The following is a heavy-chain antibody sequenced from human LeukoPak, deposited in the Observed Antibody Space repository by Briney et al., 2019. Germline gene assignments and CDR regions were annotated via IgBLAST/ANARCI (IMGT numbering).Heavy chain of an antibody. CDR1: GYTFTSYG. J-gene: IGHJ3*02. Sequence: HRASVKVSCKASGYTFTSYGISWVRQAPGQGLEWMGWISAYNGNTNYAQKLQGRVTMTTDTSTSTAYMELRSLRSDDTAVYYCARDWGAGGHFDWSDAFDIWGQGTMVTVSS. CDR3: ARDWGAGGHFDWSDAFDI. CDR2: ISAYNGNT. V-gene: IGHV1-18*01. D-gene: IGHD3-9*01.